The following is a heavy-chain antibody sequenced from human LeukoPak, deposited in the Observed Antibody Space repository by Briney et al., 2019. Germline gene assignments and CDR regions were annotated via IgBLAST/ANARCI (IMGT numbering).Heavy chain of an antibody. CDR3: AREYSGPGGVFDY. Sequence: PGGSLRLSCAASEFTFSSHAMSWVRQAPGKGLEWVSVIYSGGSTYYADSVKGRFTISRDNSKNTLYLQMNSLRAEDTAVYYCAREYSGPGGVFDYWGQGTLVTVSS. D-gene: IGHD5-12*01. CDR2: IYSGGST. CDR1: EFTFSSHA. V-gene: IGHV3-53*01. J-gene: IGHJ4*02.